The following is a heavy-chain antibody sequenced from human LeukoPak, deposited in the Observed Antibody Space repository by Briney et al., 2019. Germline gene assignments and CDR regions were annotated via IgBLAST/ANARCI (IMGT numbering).Heavy chain of an antibody. Sequence: GGSLRLSCAASGFTFSSYAMHWVRQAPGKGLEWVAVISYDGSNKYYADSVKGRFTISRDNSKSTLYLQMNSLRAEDTAVYYCARSRYYYDSSGLPNYWGQGTLVTVSS. D-gene: IGHD3-22*01. CDR1: GFTFSSYA. V-gene: IGHV3-30-3*01. CDR2: ISYDGSNK. J-gene: IGHJ4*02. CDR3: ARSRYYYDSSGLPNY.